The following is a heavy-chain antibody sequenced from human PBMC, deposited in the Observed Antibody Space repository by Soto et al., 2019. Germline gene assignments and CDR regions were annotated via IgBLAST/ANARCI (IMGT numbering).Heavy chain of an antibody. CDR3: ARHQRVRGVIVTTDY. CDR1: GGSISSSSYC. CDR2: IDYSGST. Sequence: SETLSLTCSVSGGSISSSSYCWGWIRQPPGKGLEWIGTIDYSGSTYYTPSLKSRVTISVDTSKNQFSLKLSSVTAADMAVYYCARHQRVRGVIVTTDYWGQGTLVT. V-gene: IGHV4-39*01. D-gene: IGHD3-10*01. J-gene: IGHJ4*02.